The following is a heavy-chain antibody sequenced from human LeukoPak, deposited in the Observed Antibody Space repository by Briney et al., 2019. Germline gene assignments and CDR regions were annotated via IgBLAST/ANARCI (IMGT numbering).Heavy chain of an antibody. CDR3: ARTNYDFWSGPHTYYFDY. V-gene: IGHV1-2*02. J-gene: IGHJ4*02. CDR1: GYTFTGYY. CDR2: INPNSGGT. D-gene: IGHD3-3*01. Sequence: GASVKVSCKASGYTFTGYYMHWVRQAPGQGLEWMGWINPNSGGTNYAQKFQGRVTMTRDTSISTAYMELSRLRSDDTAVYYCARTNYDFWSGPHTYYFDYWGQGTLVTVSS.